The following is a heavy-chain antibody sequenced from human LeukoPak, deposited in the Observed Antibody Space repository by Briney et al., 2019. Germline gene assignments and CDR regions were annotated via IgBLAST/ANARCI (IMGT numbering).Heavy chain of an antibody. D-gene: IGHD3-9*01. CDR1: GFTFKTFN. J-gene: IGHJ4*02. V-gene: IGHV3-21*01. CDR2: ITSGGDYI. Sequence: PGGSLRLSCAASGFTFKTFNMNWVRQAPGKGLEGVSSITSGGDYIYYPDSVKGRFTTSRDNAKNSLSLQLTRLRVEDTAVYYCARGPHDVLAASYKWTPDYWGQGTLVTVSS. CDR3: ARGPHDVLAASYKWTPDY.